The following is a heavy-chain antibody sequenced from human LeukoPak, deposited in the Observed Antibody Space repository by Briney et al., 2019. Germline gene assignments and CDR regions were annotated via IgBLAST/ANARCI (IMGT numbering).Heavy chain of an antibody. CDR3: ARAWFGESYKDYYYGMDV. J-gene: IGHJ6*02. V-gene: IGHV1-18*01. D-gene: IGHD3-10*01. CDR1: GYTFTSYG. CDR2: ISAYNGNT. Sequence: ASVKVSCKASGYTFTSYGISWVRQAPGQGLEWMGWISAYNGNTNYAQKLQGRVTMTTDTSTSTAYMELRSLRSDDTAVYYCARAWFGESYKDYYYGMDVWGQGTTVTVSS.